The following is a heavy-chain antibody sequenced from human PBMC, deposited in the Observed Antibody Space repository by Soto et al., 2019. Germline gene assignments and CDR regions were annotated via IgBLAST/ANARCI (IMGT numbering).Heavy chain of an antibody. CDR1: GGSISSYY. D-gene: IGHD3-3*01. CDR2: IYYSGST. Sequence: SCTVSGGSISSYYWSWIRQPPGKGLEWIGYIYYSGSTNYNPSLKSRVTISVDTSKNQFSLKLSSVTAADTAVYYCARGYDFWGYYYYYGMDVWGQGTTVTVSS. V-gene: IGHV4-59*01. CDR3: ARGYDFWGYYYYYGMDV. J-gene: IGHJ6*02.